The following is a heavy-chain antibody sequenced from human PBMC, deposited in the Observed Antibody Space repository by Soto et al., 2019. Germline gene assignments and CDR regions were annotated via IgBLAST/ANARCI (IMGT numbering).Heavy chain of an antibody. CDR3: AKRGGLAVAGYYFDY. D-gene: IGHD6-19*01. CDR1: GFTFSSYA. J-gene: IGHJ4*02. CDR2: ISGSGGDT. V-gene: IGHV3-23*01. Sequence: GGSLRLSCAASGFTFSSYAMSRVRQAPGKGLEWVSTISGSGGDTYYADSVKGRFPISRDNSKNTLYLQMNSLRAEDTAIYYCAKRGGLAVAGYYFDYWGQGTLVTVSS.